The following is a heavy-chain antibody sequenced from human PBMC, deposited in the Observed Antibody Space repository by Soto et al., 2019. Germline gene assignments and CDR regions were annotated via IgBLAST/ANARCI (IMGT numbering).Heavy chain of an antibody. CDR1: GGTFSCYA. V-gene: IGHV1-69*06. CDR3: ARDLRYSSSSYYYGMDV. D-gene: IGHD6-6*01. CDR2: IIPIFGTA. J-gene: IGHJ6*02. Sequence: SVKVSCKASGGTFSCYAISWVRQAPGQGLEWMGGIIPIFGTANYAQKFQGRVTITADKSTSTAYMELSSLRSEDTAVYYCARDLRYSSSSYYYGMDVWGQGTTVTVSS.